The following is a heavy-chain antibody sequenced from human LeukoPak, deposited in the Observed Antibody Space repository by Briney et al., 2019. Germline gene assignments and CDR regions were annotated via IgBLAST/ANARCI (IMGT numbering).Heavy chain of an antibody. CDR2: IKHDGSEE. CDR1: GFTFSSYG. V-gene: IGHV3-7*04. J-gene: IGHJ4*02. D-gene: IGHD7-27*01. CDR3: ARALGNSTGDY. Sequence: GGSLRLSSAASGFTFSSYGMHWVRQAPGKGLEWVANIKHDGSEEYYGDSVRGRFTISRDNAKNSLILQMNSLRGEDTAVYYCARALGNSTGDYWGQGTLVTVSS.